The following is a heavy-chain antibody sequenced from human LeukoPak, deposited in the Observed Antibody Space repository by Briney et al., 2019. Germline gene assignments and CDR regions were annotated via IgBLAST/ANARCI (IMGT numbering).Heavy chain of an antibody. CDR3: VVWGEDRSGHRFDF. V-gene: IGHV3-74*01. CDR1: GFTFDYYW. J-gene: IGHJ4*02. CDR2: INTDGSNT. Sequence: GGPLRLSCAASGFTFDYYWMHWVRQAPGKGLMWVSRINTDGSNTHYADSVKGRFTISRDNAKNTLYLQMNGLRVEDTAVYYCVVWGEDRSGHRFDFWGQGTLVTFSS. D-gene: IGHD3-22*01.